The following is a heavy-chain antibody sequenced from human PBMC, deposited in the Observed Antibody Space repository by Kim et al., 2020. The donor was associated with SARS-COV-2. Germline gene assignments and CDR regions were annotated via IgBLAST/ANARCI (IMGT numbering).Heavy chain of an antibody. CDR1: GFSFTSYA. V-gene: IGHV3-30*04. CDR2: ISTDGNNK. D-gene: IGHD6-25*01. J-gene: IGHJ4*02. CDR3: ARAYNSGWHNFDY. Sequence: GGSLRLSCAASGFSFTSYAMHWVRQAPGKGLEWMAVISTDGNNKYYADSVKGRFTISRDNSKNTLYLQMNSLRAEDTAVYYCARAYNSGWHNFDYWGQGTLLTVSS.